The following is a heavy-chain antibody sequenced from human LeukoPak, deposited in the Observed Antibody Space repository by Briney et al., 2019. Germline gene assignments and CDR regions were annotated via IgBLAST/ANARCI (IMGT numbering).Heavy chain of an antibody. V-gene: IGHV1-8*01. CDR2: MNPNSGNT. Sequence: ASVKVSCKASGYTFTSYDINWVRQATGQGLEWMGWMNPNSGNTGYAQKFQGRVIMTRNTSISTAYMELSSLRSEDTAVYYCARDIVVVPAAPLDYYYGMDVWGQGTTVTVS. CDR3: ARDIVVVPAAPLDYYYGMDV. D-gene: IGHD2-2*01. J-gene: IGHJ6*02. CDR1: GYTFTSYD.